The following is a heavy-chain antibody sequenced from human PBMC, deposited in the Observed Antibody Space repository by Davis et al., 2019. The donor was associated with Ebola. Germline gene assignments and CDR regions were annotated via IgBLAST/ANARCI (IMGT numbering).Heavy chain of an antibody. D-gene: IGHD6-6*01. CDR2: MNPNSGNT. V-gene: IGHV1-8*01. CDR3: ARYLAALGLFDY. Sequence: AASVKVSCKASGYTFTSYDINWVRQATGQGLEWMGWMNPNSGNTGYAQKFQGRVTMTRDTSTSTVYMELSSLRSEDTAVYYCARYLAALGLFDYWGQGTLVTVSS. CDR1: GYTFTSYD. J-gene: IGHJ4*02.